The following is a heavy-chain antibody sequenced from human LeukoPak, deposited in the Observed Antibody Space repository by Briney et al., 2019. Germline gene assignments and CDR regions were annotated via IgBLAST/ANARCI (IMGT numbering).Heavy chain of an antibody. V-gene: IGHV1-2*04. CDR1: GYTFTGYY. D-gene: IGHD1-26*01. CDR3: ARGLGWEVPHYYGMDV. CDR2: INPNSGGT. Sequence: ASVKVSCKASGYTFTGYYMHWVRQAPGQGLEWMGWINPNSGGTNYAQKFQGWVTMTRDTSTSTAYMELSRLRSDDTAVYYCARGLGWEVPHYYGMDVWGQGTTVTVSS. J-gene: IGHJ6*02.